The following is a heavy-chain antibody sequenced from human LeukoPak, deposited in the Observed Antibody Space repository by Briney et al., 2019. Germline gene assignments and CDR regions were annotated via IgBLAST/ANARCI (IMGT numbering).Heavy chain of an antibody. CDR1: GFTFTNYW. Sequence: PGGSLRLSCAASGFTFTNYWMSWVRQAPGKGLEWVSVIYSGGSTYYADSVKGRFTISRDNSKNTLYLQMNSLRAEDTAVYYCARDSLERGAPVDYWGQGTLVTVSS. D-gene: IGHD1-26*01. CDR2: IYSGGST. J-gene: IGHJ4*02. CDR3: ARDSLERGAPVDY. V-gene: IGHV3-66*01.